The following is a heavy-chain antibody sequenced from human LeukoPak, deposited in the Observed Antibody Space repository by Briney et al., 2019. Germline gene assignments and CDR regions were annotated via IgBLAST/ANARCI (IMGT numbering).Heavy chain of an antibody. CDR3: ATAIVGATHWYFDL. V-gene: IGHV4-39*07. J-gene: IGHJ2*01. D-gene: IGHD1-26*01. Sequence: SETLSLTCTVSGGSISSSSYYWGWIRQPPGKGLEWIGSIYYSGSTNYNPSLKSRVTISVDTSKNQFSLKLSSVTAADTAVYYCATAIVGATHWYFDLWGQGTLVTVSS. CDR2: IYYSGST. CDR1: GGSISSSSYY.